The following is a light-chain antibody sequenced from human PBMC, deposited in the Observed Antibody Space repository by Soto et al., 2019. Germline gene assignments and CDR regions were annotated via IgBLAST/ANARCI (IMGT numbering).Light chain of an antibody. CDR2: EAS. CDR3: QQYERYST. J-gene: IGKJ1*01. CDR1: VNIDTW. Sequence: DYQVPQSPSTVSASVGDSVTLNCRDSVNIDTWFAWYQQTPGIAPKLLIHEASTLESGVPSRFSGSGYGTEFTLTISGLQPEDSATYYCQQYERYSTFGQGTKVDI. V-gene: IGKV1-5*03.